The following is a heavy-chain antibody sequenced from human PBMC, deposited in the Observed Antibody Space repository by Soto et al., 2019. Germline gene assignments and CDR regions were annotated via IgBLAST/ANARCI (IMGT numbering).Heavy chain of an antibody. V-gene: IGHV1-8*01. Sequence: GASVKVSCKASRYTFISYDINWVRQATGQGLEWMAWMNPKSANTGYAQNFQGRVTMTRNTSISTAYMELSSLRSEDTAVYYCARSPSWETTVTPYYFDYWG. CDR2: MNPKSANT. J-gene: IGHJ4*01. CDR3: ARSPSWETTVTPYYFDY. D-gene: IGHD4-4*01. CDR1: RYTFISYD.